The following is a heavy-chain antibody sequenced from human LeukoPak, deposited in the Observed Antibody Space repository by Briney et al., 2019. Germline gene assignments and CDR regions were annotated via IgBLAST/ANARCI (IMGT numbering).Heavy chain of an antibody. Sequence: GASVKVSCKASGYTFTTYALNWVRQAPGQGLEWMGWINTNTGNPTYAQGFTGRFVFSVDTSVSTAYLQISSLKAEDTAVYYCARGVEDTCDYWGQGTLVTVSS. CDR3: ARGVEDTCDY. J-gene: IGHJ4*02. V-gene: IGHV7-4-1*02. CDR2: INTNTGNP. D-gene: IGHD2-15*01. CDR1: GYTFTTYA.